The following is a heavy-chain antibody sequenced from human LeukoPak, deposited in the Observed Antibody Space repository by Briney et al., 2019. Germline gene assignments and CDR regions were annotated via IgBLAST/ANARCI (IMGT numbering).Heavy chain of an antibody. CDR3: AKDRGSWYVGYYFDY. V-gene: IGHV3-23*01. D-gene: IGHD6-13*01. Sequence: GGSLRLSCAASGFTFSSYAMSWVRQAPGKGLEWVSAISGSGGSTYYADSVKGRFTISRDNSKNTLYLQMNSLRAEDTAVYYCAKDRGSWYVGYYFDYWGQGTLVTVSS. J-gene: IGHJ4*02. CDR1: GFTFSSYA. CDR2: ISGSGGST.